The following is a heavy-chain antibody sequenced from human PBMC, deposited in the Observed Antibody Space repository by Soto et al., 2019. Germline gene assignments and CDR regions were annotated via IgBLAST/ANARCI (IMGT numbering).Heavy chain of an antibody. CDR3: TRGAGAPWVRFDS. CDR1: SYSITSGFY. D-gene: IGHD3-22*01. Sequence: SETLSLTCTVSSYSITSGFYWGWVRQSPGKGLEWIGSISYSAKTFYNPSLASRFSIAVDTSKNHFSLRLTSVTAADTALYYCTRGAGAPWVRFDSWGLGTLVTVSS. J-gene: IGHJ4*02. V-gene: IGHV4-38-2*02. CDR2: ISYSAKT.